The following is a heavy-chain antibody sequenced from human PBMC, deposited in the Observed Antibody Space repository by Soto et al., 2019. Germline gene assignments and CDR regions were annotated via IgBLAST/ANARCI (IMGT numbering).Heavy chain of an antibody. V-gene: IGHV3-33*01. J-gene: IGHJ6*02. Sequence: QVQLVESGGGVVQSGRSLRLSCAASGFTFSNYGMHWVRQAPGKGLEWVAFIQYDGSQLYYTDSVKGRFTISRDNSKNTLYVQMDSLRAEDTALYYCAREVRTTVVGGMDVRGQGTTVTVSS. D-gene: IGHD1-1*01. CDR2: IQYDGSQL. CDR1: GFTFSNYG. CDR3: AREVRTTVVGGMDV.